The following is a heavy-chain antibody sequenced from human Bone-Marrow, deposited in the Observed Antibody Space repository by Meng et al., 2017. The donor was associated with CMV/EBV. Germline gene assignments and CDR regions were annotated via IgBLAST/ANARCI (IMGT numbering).Heavy chain of an antibody. D-gene: IGHD2/OR15-2a*01. V-gene: IGHV3-74*01. CDR2: INTDGSGP. CDR1: GFTFSSSW. Sequence: GGSLRLSCVASGFTFSSSWLHWARQAPGKGVVWVSRINTDGSGPGYADSVKGRFTISRDNAKNTLYLQMNNLRVEDTAVYYCARNFAGGLDVWGQGTTVTASS. J-gene: IGHJ6*02. CDR3: ARNFAGGLDV.